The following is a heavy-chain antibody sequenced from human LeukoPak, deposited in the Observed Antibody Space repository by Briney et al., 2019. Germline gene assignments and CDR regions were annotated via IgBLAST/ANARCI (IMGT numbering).Heavy chain of an antibody. CDR3: ARGGPTGALDD. D-gene: IGHD7-27*01. Sequence: GGSLRLSYAASGFTFSSYSMNWVRQAPRKGLEWVSSISSSSSYIYYADSVKGRFTISRDNAKNSLYLQMNSLRAEDTALYYCARGGPTGALDDWGQGTLLTVSS. CDR2: ISSSSSYI. CDR1: GFTFSSYS. V-gene: IGHV3-21*01. J-gene: IGHJ4*02.